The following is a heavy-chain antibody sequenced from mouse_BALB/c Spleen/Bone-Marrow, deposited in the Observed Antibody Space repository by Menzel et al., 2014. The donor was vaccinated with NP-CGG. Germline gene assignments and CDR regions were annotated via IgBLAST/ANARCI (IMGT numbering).Heavy chain of an antibody. CDR3: ARGGISVDY. Sequence: VQLQQSGAELVRPGSSVKISCKSSGYVFSTYWINWVKQRPGQGLEWIGQIYPGDGDTDFKGKFKDKATLTADESSNTAYMQLSSLTSEDSAVYFCARGGISVDYWGQGTTLTVSS. CDR2: IYPGDGDT. CDR1: GYVFSTYW. J-gene: IGHJ2*01. V-gene: IGHV1-80*01.